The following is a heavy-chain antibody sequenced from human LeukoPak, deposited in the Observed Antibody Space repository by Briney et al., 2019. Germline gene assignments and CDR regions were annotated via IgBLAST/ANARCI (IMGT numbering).Heavy chain of an antibody. Sequence: SETLSLTCTVSGGSISNYYWSWIRQPPGKGLEWIGYIYYSGSTNYNPSHKSRVHISVDTSKNQFSLKLSSVTAADTAVYYCARIPADYVWGSYRPKTYSFDYWGQGTLVTVSS. CDR1: GGSISNYY. CDR3: ARIPADYVWGSYRPKTYSFDY. D-gene: IGHD3-16*02. CDR2: IYYSGST. V-gene: IGHV4-59*01. J-gene: IGHJ4*02.